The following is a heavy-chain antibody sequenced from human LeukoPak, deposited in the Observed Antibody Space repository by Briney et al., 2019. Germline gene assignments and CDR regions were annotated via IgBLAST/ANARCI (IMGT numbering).Heavy chain of an antibody. D-gene: IGHD3-22*01. CDR3: ARDRPMIVVADAFDI. Sequence: GGSLRLSCAVSGFTFTDTYMTWVRQAPGKGLESLSYISPSGTDISYADSVKGRFTISRDNAKNTLYLQMNSLRAEDTAMYYCARDRPMIVVADAFDIWGQGTTVTVSS. V-gene: IGHV3-11*04. CDR2: ISPSGTDI. CDR1: GFTFTDTY. J-gene: IGHJ3*02.